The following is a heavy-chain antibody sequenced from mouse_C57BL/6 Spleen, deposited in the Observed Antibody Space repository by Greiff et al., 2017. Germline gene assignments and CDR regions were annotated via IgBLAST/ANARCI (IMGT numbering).Heavy chain of an antibody. J-gene: IGHJ3*01. Sequence: QVQLQQPGAELVRPGTSVKLSCKASGYTFTSYWMHWVKQRPGQGLEWIGVIDPSDSYTNYNQKFKGKATLTVDTSSSTAYMQLSSLTSEDSAVYYCARSEGTLLRPWFAYWGQGTLVTVSA. CDR2: IDPSDSYT. V-gene: IGHV1-59*01. CDR1: GYTFTSYW. D-gene: IGHD1-2*01. CDR3: ARSEGTLLRPWFAY.